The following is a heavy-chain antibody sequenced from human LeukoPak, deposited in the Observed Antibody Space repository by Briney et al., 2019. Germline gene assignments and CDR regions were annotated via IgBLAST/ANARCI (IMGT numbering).Heavy chain of an antibody. D-gene: IGHD6-13*01. Sequence: SETLSLTCTVSGGSISSGDYYWSWICQPPGKGLEWIGYIYYSGSTYYNPSLKSRVTISVDTSKNQFSLKLSSVTAADTAVYYCAREGEIAAAGTFRHWGQGTLVTVSS. CDR2: IYYSGST. CDR3: AREGEIAAAGTFRH. CDR1: GGSISSGDYY. V-gene: IGHV4-30-4*08. J-gene: IGHJ4*02.